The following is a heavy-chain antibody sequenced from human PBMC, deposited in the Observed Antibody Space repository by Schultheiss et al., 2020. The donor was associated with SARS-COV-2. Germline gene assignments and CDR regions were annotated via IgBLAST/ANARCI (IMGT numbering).Heavy chain of an antibody. J-gene: IGHJ3*02. D-gene: IGHD2-15*01. CDR1: GFTFSSYG. CDR3: ARVAWGYCSGGSCPGAFDI. CDR2: ISSNGGST. Sequence: GGSLRLSCAASGFTFSSYGMHWVRQAPGKGLEYVSAISSNGGSTYYANSVKGRFTISRDNSKNTLYLQMGSLRAEDMAVYYCARVAWGYCSGGSCPGAFDIWGQGTMVTVSS. V-gene: IGHV3-64*01.